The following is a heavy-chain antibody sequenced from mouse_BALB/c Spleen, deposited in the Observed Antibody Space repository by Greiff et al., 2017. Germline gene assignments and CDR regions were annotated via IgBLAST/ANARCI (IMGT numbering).Heavy chain of an antibody. J-gene: IGHJ3*01. D-gene: IGHD3-3*01. CDR2: IDPANGNT. V-gene: IGHV14-3*02. CDR1: GFNIKDTY. Sequence: VHVKQSVAELVKPGASVKLSCTASGFNIKDTYMHWVKQRPEQGLEWIGRIDPANGNTKYDPKFQGKATITADTSSNTAYLQLSSLTSEDTAVYYCSRRQGAYWGQGTLVTVSA. CDR3: SRRQGAY.